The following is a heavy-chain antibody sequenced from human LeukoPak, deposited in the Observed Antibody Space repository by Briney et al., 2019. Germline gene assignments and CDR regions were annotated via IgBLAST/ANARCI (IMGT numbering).Heavy chain of an antibody. CDR2: INAGNGNT. V-gene: IGHV1-3*01. CDR3: ARPLGYCSGGSCYFVY. J-gene: IGHJ4*02. Sequence: ASVKVSCKASGYTFTSYAMRWVRQAPGQRLEWMGWINAGNGNTKYSQKFQGRVTITRDTSASTAYMELSSLRSEDTAVYYCARPLGYCSGGSCYFVYWGQGTLVTVSS. D-gene: IGHD2-15*01. CDR1: GYTFTSYA.